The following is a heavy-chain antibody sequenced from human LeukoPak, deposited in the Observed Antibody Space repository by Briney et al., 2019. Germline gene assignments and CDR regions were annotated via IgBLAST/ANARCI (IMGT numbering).Heavy chain of an antibody. D-gene: IGHD1-7*01. J-gene: IGHJ4*02. Sequence: GGSLRLSCAASGFAFSSFAMHWVRQAPGKGLEWVSLISYDGITEDYSDSVKGRFTISRDNFKNTLYLQMNSLRAEDTAVYYCLTVRKYLRVGWNSNFDYWGQGTLVTVSS. CDR1: GFAFSSFA. CDR3: LTVRKYLRVGWNSNFDY. V-gene: IGHV3-30*04. CDR2: ISYDGITE.